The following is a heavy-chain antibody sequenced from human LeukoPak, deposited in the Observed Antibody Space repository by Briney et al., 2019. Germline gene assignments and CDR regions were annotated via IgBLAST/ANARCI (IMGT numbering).Heavy chain of an antibody. D-gene: IGHD2-15*01. Sequence: GASVKVSCKASGYTFTGYYMHWVRQAPGQGLEWMGWINPNSGGTSYAQKFQGRVTMTGDTSISTAYMELSRLRSDDTAVYYCARDQGYCSGGSCLFLDYWGQGTLVTVSS. J-gene: IGHJ4*02. V-gene: IGHV1-2*02. CDR3: ARDQGYCSGGSCLFLDY. CDR2: INPNSGGT. CDR1: GYTFTGYY.